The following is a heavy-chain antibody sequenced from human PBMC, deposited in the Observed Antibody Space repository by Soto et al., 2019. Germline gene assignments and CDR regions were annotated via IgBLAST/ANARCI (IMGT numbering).Heavy chain of an antibody. J-gene: IGHJ4*02. CDR1: GFTFSNAW. CDR3: TTDSASGDSYFDY. Sequence: GGSLRLSCAASGFTFSNAWMSWVRQAPGKGLEWVGRIKSKTDGGTTDYAAPVKGRFTISRDDSKNTLYLQMNSLKTEDTAVYYCTTDSASGDSYFDYWGQGTLVTVSS. V-gene: IGHV3-15*01. CDR2: IKSKTDGGTT. D-gene: IGHD4-17*01.